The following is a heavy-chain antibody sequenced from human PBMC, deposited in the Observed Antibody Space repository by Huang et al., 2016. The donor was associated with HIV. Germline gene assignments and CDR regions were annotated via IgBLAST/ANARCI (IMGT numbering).Heavy chain of an antibody. Sequence: QVQLVQSGAEVKKPGASVKVSCKASGYTFSSFGISWVRQAPGQGLEWVGWIIVYNGNTKFAQKFQGRRTMTTDTSTSTAYMELRSRRSDDTAVYYCARGGGIQLWLLGYYYMDVWGNGTTVTVSS. CDR1: GYTFSSFG. CDR2: IIVYNGNT. CDR3: ARGGGIQLWLLGYYYMDV. D-gene: IGHD5-18*01. V-gene: IGHV1-18*01. J-gene: IGHJ6*03.